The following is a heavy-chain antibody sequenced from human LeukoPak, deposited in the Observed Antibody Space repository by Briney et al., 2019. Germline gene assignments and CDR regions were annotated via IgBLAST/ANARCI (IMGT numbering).Heavy chain of an antibody. V-gene: IGHV3-30*02. D-gene: IGHD2-15*01. J-gene: IGHJ6*03. CDR1: GFTFSSYG. Sequence: GGSLRLSCAASGFTFSSYGMHWVRRAPGKGLEWVAFIRYDGSNSYYADSVKGRFTISRDNSKNTLYLQMNSLKAEDTAVYYCAKGGRSCSGGSCYSYYYYYMDVWGKGTTVTVSS. CDR2: IRYDGSNS. CDR3: AKGGRSCSGGSCYSYYYYYMDV.